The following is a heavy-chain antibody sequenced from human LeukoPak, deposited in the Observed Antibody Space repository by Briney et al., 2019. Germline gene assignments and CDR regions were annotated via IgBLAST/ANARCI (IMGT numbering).Heavy chain of an antibody. CDR3: ARDSVGEGVPAAIGVGWFDP. CDR1: GYTFTSYY. D-gene: IGHD2-2*01. V-gene: IGHV1-46*01. J-gene: IGHJ5*02. Sequence: ASVKVSCKASGYTFTSYYMHWVRQAPGQGLEWMGIINPSGGSTSYAQKFQGRVTMTRDTSTSTVYMELSSLRSEDTAVYYCARDSVGEGVPAAIGVGWFDPWGQGTLVTVSS. CDR2: INPSGGST.